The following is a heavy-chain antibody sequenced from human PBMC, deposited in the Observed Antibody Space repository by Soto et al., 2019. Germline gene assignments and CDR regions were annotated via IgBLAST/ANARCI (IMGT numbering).Heavy chain of an antibody. CDR3: ARDRSQTFDY. V-gene: IGHV4-30-4*02. J-gene: IGHJ4*02. CDR1: GGSTSSGDYY. Sequence: SETLSLTCTVSGGSTSSGDYYWSWIRQPPGKGLEWIGYIYYSGSTYYNPSLKSRVTISVDTSKSQISLRLSSLRSEDTAVYYCARDRSQTFDYWGQGTLVTVSS. CDR2: IYYSGST.